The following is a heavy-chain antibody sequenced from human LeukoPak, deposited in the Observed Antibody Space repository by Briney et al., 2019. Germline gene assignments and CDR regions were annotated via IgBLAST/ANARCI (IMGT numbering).Heavy chain of an antibody. Sequence: AGGSLRLSCTASGLIFADYAISWFRQAPGKGLEWVSFIRSKAYGGAIEYAASVKGRFSLSRDDSKNTAYLQVNSLKSEDTAMYYCTRGMRGLDVWGRGTMVTVSS. CDR1: GLIFADYA. CDR2: IRSKAYGGAI. J-gene: IGHJ3*01. CDR3: TRGMRGLDV. V-gene: IGHV3-49*03.